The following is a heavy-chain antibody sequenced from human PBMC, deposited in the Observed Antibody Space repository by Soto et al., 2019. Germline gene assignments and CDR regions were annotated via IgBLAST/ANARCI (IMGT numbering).Heavy chain of an antibody. V-gene: IGHV3-21*01. Sequence: GGSLRLSCAASGFTFSSYSMNWVRQAPGKGLEWVSSISSSSSYIYYADSVKGRFTISRDNAKNSLYLQMNSLRAEDTAVYYCARDAHQPFGITIFGVVINNWFDPWGQGTLVTVSS. CDR2: ISSSSSYI. CDR3: ARDAHQPFGITIFGVVINNWFDP. J-gene: IGHJ5*02. D-gene: IGHD3-3*01. CDR1: GFTFSSYS.